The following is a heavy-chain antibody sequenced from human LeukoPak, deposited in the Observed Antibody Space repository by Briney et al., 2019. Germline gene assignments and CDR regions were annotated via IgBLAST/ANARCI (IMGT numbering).Heavy chain of an antibody. CDR1: GFTFSSYS. D-gene: IGHD3-3*01. CDR3: ARDGSFWSGFHAFDL. V-gene: IGHV3-21*01. J-gene: IGHJ3*01. CDR2: ISSSSSYI. Sequence: GGSLRLSRAASGFTFSSYSMNWVRQAPGKGLEWVSSISSSSSYIYYADSVKGRFTISRDNAKNSLYLQMNSLRAEDTAVYYCARDGSFWSGFHAFDLWGQGTVVTVSS.